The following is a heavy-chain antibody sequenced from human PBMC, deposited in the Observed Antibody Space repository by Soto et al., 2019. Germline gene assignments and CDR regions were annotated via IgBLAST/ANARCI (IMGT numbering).Heavy chain of an antibody. V-gene: IGHV4-59*08. CDR1: GGSISSYY. D-gene: IGHD1-26*01. Sequence: PSETLSRTCTVAGGSISSYYWSWIRQPPGKGLESIGYIYYSGSTNYNPSLKSRVTRSVDTCNDQFSLKRSSVTAADTAVSYCARVLGAPLYYFKCWGQGILVIVCS. CDR3: ARVLGAPLYYFKC. J-gene: IGHJ4*02. CDR2: IYYSGST.